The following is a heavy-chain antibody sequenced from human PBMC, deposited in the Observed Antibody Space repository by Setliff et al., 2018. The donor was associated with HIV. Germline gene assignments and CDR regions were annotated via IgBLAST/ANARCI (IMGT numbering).Heavy chain of an antibody. CDR3: ARDDYYYDSSGYYPTFDY. CDR2: IYHSGST. CDR1: GYSISSGYY. J-gene: IGHJ4*02. D-gene: IGHD3-22*01. V-gene: IGHV4-38-2*02. Sequence: PSETLSLTCTVSGYSISSGYYWGWIRQPPGKGLEWIGSIYHSGSTYYNPSLKSRVTISVDTSKNQFSLKLSSVTAADTAVYYCARDDYYYDSSGYYPTFDYWGQGTLVTVSS.